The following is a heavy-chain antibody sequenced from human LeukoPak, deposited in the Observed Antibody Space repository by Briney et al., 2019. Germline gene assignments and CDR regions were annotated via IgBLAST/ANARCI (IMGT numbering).Heavy chain of an antibody. V-gene: IGHV3-23*01. J-gene: IGHJ4*02. CDR1: GFTFSSYA. CDR3: AKDRGARCQLLSGYY. CDR2: ISGSGGST. D-gene: IGHD2-2*01. Sequence: PGRSLRPSCAASGFTFSSYAMSWVRQAPGKGLEWVSAISGSGGSTYYADSVKGRFTISRDNSKNTLYLQMNSLRAEDTAVYYCAKDRGARCQLLSGYYWGQGTLVTVSS.